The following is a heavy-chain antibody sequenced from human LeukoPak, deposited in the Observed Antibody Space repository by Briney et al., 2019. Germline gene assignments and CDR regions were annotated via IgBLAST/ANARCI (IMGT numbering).Heavy chain of an antibody. J-gene: IGHJ4*02. V-gene: IGHV3-23*01. Sequence: GGSLRLSCAASGFTFSYYTMYWVRQAPGKGLEWVSIIGISGGGIHYADSVKGRFTISRDNSKNSLYLQMNNLRVEDTAVYYCAREEVKSFDNWGQGTLVTVSS. CDR1: GFTFSYYT. CDR3: AREEVKSFDN. CDR2: IGISGGGI.